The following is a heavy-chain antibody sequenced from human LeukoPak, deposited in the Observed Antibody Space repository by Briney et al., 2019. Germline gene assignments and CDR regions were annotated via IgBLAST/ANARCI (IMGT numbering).Heavy chain of an antibody. Sequence: GGSLRLSCAASGFTFSSYGMHWVRQAPGKGLEWVAFIRYDGSNKYYADSVKGRFTISRDNSKNTLYLQMNSLRAEDTAVYYCAKPRTYGDYGLHFFDYWGQGTLVTVSS. V-gene: IGHV3-30*02. CDR1: GFTFSSYG. CDR2: IRYDGSNK. D-gene: IGHD4-17*01. J-gene: IGHJ4*02. CDR3: AKPRTYGDYGLHFFDY.